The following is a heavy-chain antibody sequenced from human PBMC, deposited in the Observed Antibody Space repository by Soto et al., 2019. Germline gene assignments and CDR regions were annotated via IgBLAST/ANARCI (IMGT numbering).Heavy chain of an antibody. CDR2: IIPIFGTG. Sequence: QVQLVQSGAEVKKPGSSVKVSYKASGGPLRSSGIKWVRQAPGPGLEWMGGIIPIFGTGNYAQKFQGRATITADESTSTVYMELSSLRSDDTAVYDWAREGFSGSYLPYWGQGTLVTVSS. CDR3: AREGFSGSYLPY. CDR1: GGPLRSSG. D-gene: IGHD1-26*01. J-gene: IGHJ4*03. V-gene: IGHV1-69*01.